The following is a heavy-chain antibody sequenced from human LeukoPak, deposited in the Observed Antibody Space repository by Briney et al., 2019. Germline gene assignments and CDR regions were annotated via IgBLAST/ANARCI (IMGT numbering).Heavy chain of an antibody. D-gene: IGHD2-2*01. J-gene: IGHJ4*02. Sequence: GGSLRLSCAASGFTFSNYAMSWVRQAPGKGLEWVSSISDSGGSTFYADSVKGRFTISRDNTKKSLYLQLNSLRPEDSAVYYCARPRGCGSARCNNFDYWGQGTLVTVSS. CDR2: ISDSGGST. V-gene: IGHV3-23*01. CDR3: ARPRGCGSARCNNFDY. CDR1: GFTFSNYA.